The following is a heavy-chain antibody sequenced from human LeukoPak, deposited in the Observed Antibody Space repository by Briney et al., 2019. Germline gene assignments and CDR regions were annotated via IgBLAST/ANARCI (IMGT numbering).Heavy chain of an antibody. CDR3: ARKNGLDY. CDR1: GFTFSSYA. CDR2: IKQDGSEK. J-gene: IGHJ4*02. V-gene: IGHV3-7*01. Sequence: GGSLRLSCAASGFTFSSYAMSWVRQVPGKGLEWVANIKQDGSEKYYVDSVKGRFTISRDNAKNSLYLQMNSLRAEDTAVYYCARKNGLDYWGQGTLVTVSS.